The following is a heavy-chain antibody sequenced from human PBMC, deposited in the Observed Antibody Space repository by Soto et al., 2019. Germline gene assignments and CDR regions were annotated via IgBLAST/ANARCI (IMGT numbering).Heavy chain of an antibody. V-gene: IGHV3-23*01. CDR2: SSPTGAGT. Sequence: GGSLRLSCAASGFTFSSYGMTWVRQAPGNGLECVSFSSPTGAGTYYADSVKGRFTISGDKSKNTLYLQMTSLRADDTAVYYCAKDRRAGGNYGFYSDFWGQGALVTVSS. D-gene: IGHD1-7*01. J-gene: IGHJ4*02. CDR1: GFTFSSYG. CDR3: AKDRRAGGNYGFYSDF.